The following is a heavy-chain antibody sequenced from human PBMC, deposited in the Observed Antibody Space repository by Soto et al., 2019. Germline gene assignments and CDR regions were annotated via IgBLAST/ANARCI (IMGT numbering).Heavy chain of an antibody. CDR2: INAGNGNT. J-gene: IGHJ6*02. CDR1: GYTFTSYA. D-gene: IGHD4-4*01. V-gene: IGHV1-3*01. CDR3: ASSYSNYALIDYYYYGMDV. Sequence: QVQLVQSGAEVKKPGASVKVSCKASGYTFTSYAMHWVRQAPGQRLEWMGWINAGNGNTKYSQKFQGRVTITRDTTASTASMELSSLRSEDTAVYYCASSYSNYALIDYYYYGMDVWGQGTTVTV.